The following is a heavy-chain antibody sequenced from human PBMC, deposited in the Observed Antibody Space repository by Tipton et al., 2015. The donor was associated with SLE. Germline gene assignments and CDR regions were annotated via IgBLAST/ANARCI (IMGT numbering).Heavy chain of an antibody. V-gene: IGHV4-39*01. CDR1: GDSFYSSHDK. Sequence: TLSLTCSVSGDSFYSSHDKWDWIRQSPGKGLEWIGSRFSGGSTYYNPSLKSRVTISVDMSKSQFSLNLNLVTAADTAIYYCARRKYYYMDVWGKGATVTVSS. CDR2: RFSGGST. CDR3: ARRKYYYMDV. J-gene: IGHJ6*03.